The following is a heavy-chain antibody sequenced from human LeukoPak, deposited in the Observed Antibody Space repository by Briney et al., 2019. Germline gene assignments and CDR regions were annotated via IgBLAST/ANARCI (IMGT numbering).Heavy chain of an antibody. CDR2: ISHDGGNK. J-gene: IGHJ5*02. CDR3: AKGRRYNILTGHYVSEVDP. CDR1: GFTLSRHP. D-gene: IGHD3-9*01. Sequence: GGSLRLSCAASGFTLSRHPIFWVRQAPGKGLEWVAVISHDGGNKYYTDSVKGRFSISRDNSKNTLYLQMNSLRAEDTAVYYCAKGRRYNILTGHYVSEVDPWGQGTLVTVSS. V-gene: IGHV3-30*04.